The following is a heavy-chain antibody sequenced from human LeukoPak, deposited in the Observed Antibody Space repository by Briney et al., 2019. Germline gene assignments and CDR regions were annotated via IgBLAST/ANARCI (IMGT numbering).Heavy chain of an antibody. CDR2: MKEDGSEI. D-gene: IGHD1-26*01. J-gene: IGHJ4*02. Sequence: GGSLRLSCAASGFDFNVQTMSWVCQAPGKGLAWVTRMKEDGSEIYYVDSVKGRFTISRDNPKNSLYLQMNSLRAEDTAVYYCVRGGATGGRFENWGQGILVTVSS. V-gene: IGHV3-7*01. CDR1: GFDFNVQT. CDR3: VRGGATGGRFEN.